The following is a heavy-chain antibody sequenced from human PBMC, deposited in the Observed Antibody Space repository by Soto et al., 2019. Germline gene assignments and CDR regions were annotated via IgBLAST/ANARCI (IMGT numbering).Heavy chain of an antibody. CDR2: ISYDGSNK. CDR1: GFTFNSYG. CDR3: AKSLNYYISGRARYHYGMGV. D-gene: IGHD3-10*01. Sequence: QVQLVESGGGVVQPGRSLRLSCSASGFTFNSYGMHWVRQAPGKGLEWVAVISYDGSNKYYADSVKGRFTISRDNSKNRLYRQMNSLRAEDTAVYHCAKSLNYYISGRARYHYGMGVWGQGTTVSVSS. V-gene: IGHV3-30*18. J-gene: IGHJ6*02.